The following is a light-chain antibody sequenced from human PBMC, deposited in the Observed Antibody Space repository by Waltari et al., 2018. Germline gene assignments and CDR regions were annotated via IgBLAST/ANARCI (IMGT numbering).Light chain of an antibody. CDR1: QDVSTW. V-gene: IGKV1-12*01. Sequence: DIQMTQSPSSVSASVGDRVTISCRASQDVSTWVAWYQQKPGKPPKLLIHGSTTLQSGVPSRFSGNGSGTDFTLTINGLQPDDFASYICQQTDSFPLTFGGGTKVDIK. CDR3: QQTDSFPLT. CDR2: GST. J-gene: IGKJ4*01.